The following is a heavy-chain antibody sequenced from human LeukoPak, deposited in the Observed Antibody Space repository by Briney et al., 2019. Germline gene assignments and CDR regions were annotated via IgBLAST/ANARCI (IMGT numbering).Heavy chain of an antibody. CDR2: IYYSGST. V-gene: IGHV4-39*01. J-gene: IGHJ4*02. Sequence: SETLSLTCAVYGGSFSSYYWGWIRQPPGKGLEWIGSIYYSGSTYYNPSLKSRVTISVDTSKNQFSLKLSSVTAADTAVYYCARRHSYYFDYWGQGTLVTVSS. CDR1: GGSFSSYY. CDR3: ARRHSYYFDY.